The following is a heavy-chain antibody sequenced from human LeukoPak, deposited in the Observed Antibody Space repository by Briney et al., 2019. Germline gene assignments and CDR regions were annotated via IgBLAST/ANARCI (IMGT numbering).Heavy chain of an antibody. Sequence: PGGSLRLSCAASGFTFSSYSMNWVRQAPGKGLEWVSYISSSSSAIYYADSVKGRFTISRDNAKNSLYLQMNSLRAEDTAVYYCARGYCSSTSSPIAYWGQGPLVTVPS. V-gene: IGHV3-48*04. D-gene: IGHD2-2*01. CDR3: ARGYCSSTSSPIAY. CDR1: GFTFSSYS. CDR2: ISSSSSAI. J-gene: IGHJ4*02.